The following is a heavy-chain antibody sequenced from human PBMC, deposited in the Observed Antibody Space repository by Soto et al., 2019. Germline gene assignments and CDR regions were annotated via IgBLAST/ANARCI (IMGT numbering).Heavy chain of an antibody. CDR1: GCSIRSNNM. V-gene: IGHV4-4*02. J-gene: IGHJ4*02. CDR3: ARVYSGSYSDY. CDR2: IVHRGST. D-gene: IGHD1-26*01. Sequence: QVQLQESGPGLVKPSGTLSLTCSVSGCSIRSNNMWSWGRQTPGKGLEWIGEIVHRGSTNYNQSLKARVTISLDKSKHQFSLRLSSVTAADKAVYYCARVYSGSYSDYWGQGTLVTVSS.